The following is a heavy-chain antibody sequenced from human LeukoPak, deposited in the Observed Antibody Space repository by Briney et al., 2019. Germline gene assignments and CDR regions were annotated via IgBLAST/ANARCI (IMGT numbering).Heavy chain of an antibody. V-gene: IGHV3-30*18. CDR3: AKVLKPYVWGSYRPLDY. J-gene: IGHJ4*02. CDR2: ISYDGSNK. D-gene: IGHD3-16*02. CDR1: GFTFSSYG. Sequence: RSLRLSCAASGFTFSSYGMHWVRQAPGQGLEWVAVISYDGSNKYYADSVKGRFTISRDNSKNTLYLQMNSLRAEDTAVYYCAKVLKPYVWGSYRPLDYWGQGTLVTVSS.